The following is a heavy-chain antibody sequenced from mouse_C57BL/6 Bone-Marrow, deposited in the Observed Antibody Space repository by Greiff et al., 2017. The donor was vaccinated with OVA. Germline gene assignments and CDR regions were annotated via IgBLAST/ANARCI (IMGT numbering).Heavy chain of an antibody. CDR2: IHPNSGST. V-gene: IGHV1-64*01. J-gene: IGHJ1*03. Sequence: QVQLQQPGAELVKPGASVKLSCKASGYTFTSYWMHWVKQRPGQGLEWIGMIHPNSGSTNYNEKFKSKATLTVDKSSSTAYMQLSSLTSEDSAVYYCARCDYDGWYFDVWVTGTTVTVSS. CDR1: GYTFTSYW. CDR3: ARCDYDGWYFDV. D-gene: IGHD2-4*01.